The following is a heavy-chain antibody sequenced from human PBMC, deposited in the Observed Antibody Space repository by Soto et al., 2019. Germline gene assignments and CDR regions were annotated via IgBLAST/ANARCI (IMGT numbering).Heavy chain of an antibody. J-gene: IGHJ6*02. Sequence: QVQLVQSGAEVKKPGSSVKVSCKASGGTFSSYTISWVRQAPGQGLEWMGRIIPILGIANYAQKFQGRVTITADKSPSTAYMELSSLRSEDTAVYYCARGEVVTAYYGMDVWGQGTTVTVAS. V-gene: IGHV1-69*02. CDR2: IIPILGIA. D-gene: IGHD2-21*02. CDR3: ARGEVVTAYYGMDV. CDR1: GGTFSSYT.